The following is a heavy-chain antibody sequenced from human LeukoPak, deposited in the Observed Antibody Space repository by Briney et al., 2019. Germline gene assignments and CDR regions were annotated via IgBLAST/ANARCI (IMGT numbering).Heavy chain of an antibody. D-gene: IGHD2-2*02. CDR1: GFTFSSYW. V-gene: IGHV3-7*01. J-gene: IGHJ4*02. CDR3: ARDMGYCSSTSCYKVDY. Sequence: GGSLRLSCAASGFTFSSYWMSWVRQAPGKGLEWVANIKQDGSEKYYVDSVKGRFTISRDNAKNSLYLQMNSLRAEDTAVYYCARDMGYCSSTSCYKVDYWGRGTLVTVSS. CDR2: IKQDGSEK.